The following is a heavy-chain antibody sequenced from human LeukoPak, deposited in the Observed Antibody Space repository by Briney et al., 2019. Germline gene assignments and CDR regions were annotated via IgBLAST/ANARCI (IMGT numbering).Heavy chain of an antibody. CDR3: ARMRGSWFVDY. V-gene: IGHV1-46*01. Sequence: ASVKVSCKASGYTFTSYYMHWVRQAPGQGLGWMGIINPSGGSTSYAQKFQGRVTMTRDTSTSTVYMELSSLRSDDTAVYYCARMRGSWFVDYWGQGTLVTVSS. J-gene: IGHJ4*02. CDR1: GYTFTSYY. D-gene: IGHD6-13*01. CDR2: INPSGGST.